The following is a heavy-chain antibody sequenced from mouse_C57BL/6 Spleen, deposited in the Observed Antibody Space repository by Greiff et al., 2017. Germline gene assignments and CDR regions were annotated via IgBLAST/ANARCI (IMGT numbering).Heavy chain of an antibody. CDR3: ARVLGGLFAY. V-gene: IGHV5-16*01. Sequence: EVNVVESEGGLVQPGSSMKLSCTASGFTFSDYYMAWVRQVPEKGLEWVANINYDGSSTYYLDSLKSRFIISRDNAKNILYLQMSSLKSEDTATYYCARVLGGLFAYWGQGTLVTVSA. J-gene: IGHJ3*01. CDR1: GFTFSDYY. CDR2: INYDGSST. D-gene: IGHD4-1*01.